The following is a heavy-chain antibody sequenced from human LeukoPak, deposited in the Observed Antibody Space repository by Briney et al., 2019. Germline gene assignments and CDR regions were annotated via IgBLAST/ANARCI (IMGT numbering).Heavy chain of an antibody. D-gene: IGHD1-26*01. J-gene: IGHJ4*02. V-gene: IGHV3-48*01. CDR2: ISSSSRTI. CDR3: AKDNSGSYHLDY. Sequence: GESLQISCAASGFTFSTFSINWVRQAPGKGLEWVSYISSSSRTIYYADSVKGRFTISRDNAKNSLYLQMNSLRAEDTAVYYCAKDNSGSYHLDYWGQGTLVTDSS. CDR1: GFTFSTFS.